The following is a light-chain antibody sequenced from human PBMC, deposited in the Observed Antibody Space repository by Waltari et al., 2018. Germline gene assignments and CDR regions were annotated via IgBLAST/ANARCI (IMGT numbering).Light chain of an antibody. CDR3: AAWDDSLNGVV. V-gene: IGLV1-44*01. J-gene: IGLJ2*01. Sequence: QSVLTQPPSASGTPGQRVTISCSGSSSNIGRNTVNWYQQLPGTAPKLLIYSNNQRPSGVPDRFSGSNSGTAASLAISGLQSEDEADYYCAAWDDSLNGVVFGGGTKLTVL. CDR2: SNN. CDR1: SSNIGRNT.